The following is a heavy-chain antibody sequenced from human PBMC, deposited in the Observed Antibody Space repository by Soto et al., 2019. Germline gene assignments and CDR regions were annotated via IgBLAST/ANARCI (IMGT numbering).Heavy chain of an antibody. Sequence: SETLSLTCTVSGGSTSSGGFYWSWIRQHPGKDLEWIGYIYYSGTTHYNPSLKSRVSISVDTSRNQFSLKLSSVTAADTAVYYCAIAYSGGDSYSWYYCAYWGQGTLVTVS. CDR2: IYYSGTT. V-gene: IGHV4-31*03. D-gene: IGHD6-13*01. J-gene: IGHJ4*02. CDR1: GGSTSSGGFY. CDR3: AIAYSGGDSYSWYYCAY.